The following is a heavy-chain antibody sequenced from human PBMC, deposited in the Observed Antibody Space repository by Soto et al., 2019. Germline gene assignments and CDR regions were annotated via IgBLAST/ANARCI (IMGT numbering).Heavy chain of an antibody. CDR2: MNPNTGDT. V-gene: IGHV1-8*01. Sequence: QVQLVQPGVEVRNPGASVKVSCKASGYTFTSYDINWVRQAAGQGLEWMGWMNPNTGDTGPIQKFQGRVTXTXXXXXXTAYLEMSSLTVEDTAVYYCARSHMGTGVHFDSWGQGTLVTVSS. CDR3: ARSHMGTGVHFDS. J-gene: IGHJ4*02. D-gene: IGHD7-27*01. CDR1: GYTFTSYD.